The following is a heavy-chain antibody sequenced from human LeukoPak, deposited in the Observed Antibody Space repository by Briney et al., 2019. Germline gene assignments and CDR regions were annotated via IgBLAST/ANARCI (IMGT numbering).Heavy chain of an antibody. D-gene: IGHD5-18*01. CDR3: ARGLAMVPSVDY. CDR1: GGSISYYY. V-gene: IGHV4-59*01. Sequence: SETLSLTCTVSGGSISYYYWRWLRQPPGKVLEWGVYIYYGGNTNYNPSLKSRVTISVDTSKNRCALTLSSVTAADTAVYYCARGLAMVPSVDYWGEGALVTVSS. CDR2: IYYGGNT. J-gene: IGHJ4*02.